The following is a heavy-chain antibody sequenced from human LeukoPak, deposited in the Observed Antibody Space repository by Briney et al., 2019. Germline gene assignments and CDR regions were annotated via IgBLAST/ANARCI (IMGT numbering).Heavy chain of an antibody. Sequence: GGSLRLSCAASEFTFSTYWMSWVRQAPGKGLEWVASIKQDGSEKYYVDSVKGRFTISRDNAKNSVYLQMDSLRAEDTAMYYCARRAANYDFWSGYNVWGKGTTVTVSS. CDR2: IKQDGSEK. D-gene: IGHD3-3*01. V-gene: IGHV3-7*01. CDR1: EFTFSTYW. J-gene: IGHJ6*04. CDR3: ARRAANYDFWSGYNV.